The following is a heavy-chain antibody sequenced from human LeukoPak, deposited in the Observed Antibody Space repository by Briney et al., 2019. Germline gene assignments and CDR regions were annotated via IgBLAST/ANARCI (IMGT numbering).Heavy chain of an antibody. Sequence: SETLSLTCTVSGGSITSHFWSWIRQPSGKGLEWIGYIYHSGITNHNPSLKSRVTISVDTSKNQFSLKLSSVTAADTAVYYCARDGYSGSSLFDYWGQGTLVTVSS. V-gene: IGHV4-59*11. CDR2: IYHSGIT. D-gene: IGHD1-26*01. CDR1: GGSITSHF. CDR3: ARDGYSGSSLFDY. J-gene: IGHJ4*02.